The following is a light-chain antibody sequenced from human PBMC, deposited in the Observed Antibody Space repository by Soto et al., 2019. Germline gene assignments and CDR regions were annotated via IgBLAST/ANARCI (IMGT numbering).Light chain of an antibody. CDR3: SSYAGSDNYV. J-gene: IGLJ1*01. CDR2: EVS. Sequence: QSALTQPPSASGSPGQSVTISCTGTSSDVGGYNSVSWYQHLPGKAPKLMIYEVSKRPSGVPDRFSGSKSANTASLTVSRLHAEDEADYYCSSYAGSDNYVFGTGTKLTVL. V-gene: IGLV2-8*01. CDR1: SSDVGGYNS.